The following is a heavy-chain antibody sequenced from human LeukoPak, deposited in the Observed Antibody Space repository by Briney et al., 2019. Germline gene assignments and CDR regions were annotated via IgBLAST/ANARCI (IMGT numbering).Heavy chain of an antibody. Sequence: PGGSLRLSCAASGFTFSDYYMSWIRQAPGKGLEWVSHISSSGTTIYYADSVKGRFTISRDNAKNSLYLQMNSLRAEDTAVYYCAKNYGDAVGNWFDPWGQGTLVTVSS. V-gene: IGHV3-11*04. D-gene: IGHD4-17*01. CDR3: AKNYGDAVGNWFDP. J-gene: IGHJ5*02. CDR1: GFTFSDYY. CDR2: ISSSGTTI.